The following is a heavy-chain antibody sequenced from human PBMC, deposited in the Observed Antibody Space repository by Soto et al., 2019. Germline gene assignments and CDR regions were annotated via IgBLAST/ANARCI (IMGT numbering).Heavy chain of an antibody. D-gene: IGHD6-13*01. CDR3: AKDKGSSWYQLDV. Sequence: GGSLRLSCAASGFTFDDYTMHWVRQAPGKGLEWVSFISWDGGNTYYADSVKGRFTISRDNSKNSLYLQMNSLRTEDTALYYCAKDKGSSWYQLDVWGQGTTVTVSS. CDR2: ISWDGGNT. J-gene: IGHJ6*02. V-gene: IGHV3-43*01. CDR1: GFTFDDYT.